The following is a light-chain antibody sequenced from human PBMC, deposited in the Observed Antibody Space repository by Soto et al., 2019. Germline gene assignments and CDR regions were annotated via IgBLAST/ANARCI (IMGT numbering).Light chain of an antibody. Sequence: IVLSQSRGTLSLSPGDRATLSCRASQSVSSSYLAWYQQKPGQAPRLLIHGASSRATGIPDRFSGSGSGTDFTLTISRLEPEDFSVYYCHQYGTAPLTFGPGTKVDI. CDR3: HQYGTAPLT. J-gene: IGKJ3*01. CDR1: QSVSSSY. V-gene: IGKV3-20*01. CDR2: GAS.